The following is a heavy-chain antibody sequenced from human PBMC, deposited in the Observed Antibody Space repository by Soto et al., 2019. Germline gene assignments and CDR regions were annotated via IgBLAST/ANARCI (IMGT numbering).Heavy chain of an antibody. V-gene: IGHV3-30*18. Sequence: GGSLRLSCAASGFTFSSYGMHWVRQAPGKGLEWVAVISYDGSNKYYADSVKGRFTISRDNSKNTLYLQMNSLRAEDTAVYYCAKDPQRLRYFDWLPYYFDYWGQGTLVTVSS. J-gene: IGHJ4*02. CDR3: AKDPQRLRYFDWLPYYFDY. D-gene: IGHD3-9*01. CDR2: ISYDGSNK. CDR1: GFTFSSYG.